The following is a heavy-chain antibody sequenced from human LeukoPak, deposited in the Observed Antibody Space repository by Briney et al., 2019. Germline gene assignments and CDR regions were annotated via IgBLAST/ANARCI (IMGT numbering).Heavy chain of an antibody. CDR3: ARNFYASSGYYLDDFYFDF. Sequence: SETLSLTCTVSGASIISDTYYWGWIRQPPGKGLEWIGSINYSGSTYYSPSLKSRVTMSVDTSTNQFSLKLISVTAADTALYYCARNFYASSGYYLDDFYFDFWGQGTLVTVSS. J-gene: IGHJ4*02. CDR2: INYSGST. CDR1: GASIISDTYY. V-gene: IGHV4-39*07. D-gene: IGHD3-22*01.